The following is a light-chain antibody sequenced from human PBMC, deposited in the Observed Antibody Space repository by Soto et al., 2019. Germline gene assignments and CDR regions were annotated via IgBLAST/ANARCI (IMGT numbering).Light chain of an antibody. CDR3: QSYDSSLSVV. Sequence: QSVLTQPPSVSGAPGQRVTISCTGSSSNIGAGYDVHWYQQLPGTAPKLLIYGNNNRPSGVPDRFSGSKSGTSASLAITGLQAEDEADYYCQSYDSSLSVVFGGVTKLTVL. CDR1: SSNIGAGYD. J-gene: IGLJ2*01. V-gene: IGLV1-40*01. CDR2: GNN.